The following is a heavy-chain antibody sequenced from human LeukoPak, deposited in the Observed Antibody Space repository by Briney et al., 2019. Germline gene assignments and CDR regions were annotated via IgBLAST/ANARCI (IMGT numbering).Heavy chain of an antibody. D-gene: IGHD6-19*01. V-gene: IGHV1-2*02. Sequence: ASVKVSCKASGYTFTGYYMHWVRQAPGQGLEWMGWINPNSGGTNYAQKFQGRVTMTRDTSISTAYMELSRLRSDDTAVYYCARGRAYIAVAGTPSRLFDYWGQGTLVTVSS. CDR1: GYTFTGYY. J-gene: IGHJ4*02. CDR2: INPNSGGT. CDR3: ARGRAYIAVAGTPSRLFDY.